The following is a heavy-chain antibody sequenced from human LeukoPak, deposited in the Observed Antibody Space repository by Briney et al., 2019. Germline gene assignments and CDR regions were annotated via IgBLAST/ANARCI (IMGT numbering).Heavy chain of an antibody. J-gene: IGHJ6*02. V-gene: IGHV3-30-3*01. CDR1: GFTFSSYA. CDR2: ISYDGSNK. Sequence: PGGSLRLSCAASGFTFSSYAMHWVRQAPGKGLEWVAVISYDGSNKYYADSVKGRFTISRDNSKNTLYLQMNSLRAEDTAVYYCARDSPAYCSGGSCFSGGMDVWGQGTTVTASS. D-gene: IGHD2-15*01. CDR3: ARDSPAYCSGGSCFSGGMDV.